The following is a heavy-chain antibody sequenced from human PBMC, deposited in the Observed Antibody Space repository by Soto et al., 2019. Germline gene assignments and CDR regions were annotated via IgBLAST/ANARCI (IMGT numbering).Heavy chain of an antibody. CDR2: IYYSGST. J-gene: IGHJ4*02. D-gene: IGHD2-15*01. Sequence: SETLSLTCTVSGGSISSGGYYWSWIRQHPGKGLEWIGYIYYSGSTYYNPSLKSRVTISVDTSKNQFSLKLSSVTAADTAVYYCARRGYPRYFDYWGQGTLVTVSS. CDR3: ARRGYPRYFDY. V-gene: IGHV4-31*03. CDR1: GGSISSGGYY.